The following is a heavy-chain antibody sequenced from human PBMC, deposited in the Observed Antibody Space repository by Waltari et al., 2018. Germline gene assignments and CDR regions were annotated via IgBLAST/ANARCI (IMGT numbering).Heavy chain of an antibody. CDR2: IYTSGST. V-gene: IGHV4-4*07. CDR1: GGSISSYY. Sequence: QVQLQESGPGLVKPSETLSLTCTVSGGSISSYYWSWIRQPAGKGLEWIGRIYTSGSTKASPALKRRVAVSVDASQNQVSLKLSSVTAADTAVYYCARYRSGWYFDYWGHGALVTVSS. J-gene: IGHJ4*01. D-gene: IGHD6-19*01. CDR3: ARYRSGWYFDY.